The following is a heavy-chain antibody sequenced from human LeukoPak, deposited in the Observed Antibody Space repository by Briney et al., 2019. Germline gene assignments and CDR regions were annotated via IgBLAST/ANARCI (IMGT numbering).Heavy chain of an antibody. J-gene: IGHJ4*02. CDR3: AVGYSSSWDPLNY. CDR2: IYYSGST. Sequence: PSETLSLTCTVSGGSISSSSYYWGWIRQPPGKGLEWIGSIYYSGSTYYNPSLKSRVTISVDTSKNQFSLKLSSVTAADTAVYYCAVGYSSSWDPLNYWGQGTLVTVSS. CDR1: GGSISSSSYY. D-gene: IGHD6-13*01. V-gene: IGHV4-39*07.